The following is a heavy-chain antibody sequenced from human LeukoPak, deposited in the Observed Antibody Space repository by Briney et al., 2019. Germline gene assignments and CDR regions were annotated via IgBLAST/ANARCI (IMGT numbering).Heavy chain of an antibody. D-gene: IGHD4-17*01. CDR1: GYTFTSYG. J-gene: IGHJ4*02. Sequence: GASVKVSCKASGYTFTSYGISWVRQAPGQGLEWMGWISAYNGNTNYAQKLQGRVTMTTDTSTSTAYMELRSLRSDDTAVYYCARDGRVTTVTTPSSLGYWGQGTLVTVSS. V-gene: IGHV1-18*01. CDR3: ARDGRVTTVTTPSSLGY. CDR2: ISAYNGNT.